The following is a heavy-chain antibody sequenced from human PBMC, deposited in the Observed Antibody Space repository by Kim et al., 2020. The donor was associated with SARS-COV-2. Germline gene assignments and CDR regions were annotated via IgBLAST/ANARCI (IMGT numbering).Heavy chain of an antibody. Sequence: SETLSLTCTVSGGSISSYYWSWIRQPPGKGLEWIGYIYYSGSTNYNPSLKSRVTISVDTSKNQFSLKLSSVTAADTAVYYCAIGGYYGILTGPGYYYGMDVWGQGTTVTVSS. CDR1: GGSISSYY. CDR3: AIGGYYGILTGPGYYYGMDV. J-gene: IGHJ6*02. V-gene: IGHV4-59*01. CDR2: IYYSGST. D-gene: IGHD3-9*01.